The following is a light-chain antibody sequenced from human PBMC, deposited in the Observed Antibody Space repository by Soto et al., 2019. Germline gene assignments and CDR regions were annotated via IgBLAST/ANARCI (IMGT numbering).Light chain of an antibody. Sequence: EIVLTQSPGTLSLSPGERATLSCRASQSVSSSYLAWYQQKPGQAPRLLIYGASSRATGIPDRFSGSGSGTDFTLTISRLEPADFAVYYFQQYGSSRWTFGQGTKVEIK. CDR1: QSVSSSY. CDR3: QQYGSSRWT. V-gene: IGKV3-20*01. J-gene: IGKJ1*01. CDR2: GAS.